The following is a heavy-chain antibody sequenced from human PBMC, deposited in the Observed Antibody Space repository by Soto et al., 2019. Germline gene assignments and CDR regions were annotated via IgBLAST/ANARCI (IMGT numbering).Heavy chain of an antibody. J-gene: IGHJ4*02. CDR3: ARDQLQYSSSWYSPKTDLDY. Sequence: VQLVESGGGLVQPGGSLRLSCAASGFTFSSYSMNWVRQAPGKGLEWVSYISSSSSTIYYADSVKGRFTISRDNAKNSLYLQMNSLRDEDTAVYYCARDQLQYSSSWYSPKTDLDYWGQGTLVTVSS. CDR2: ISSSSSTI. V-gene: IGHV3-48*02. D-gene: IGHD6-13*01. CDR1: GFTFSSYS.